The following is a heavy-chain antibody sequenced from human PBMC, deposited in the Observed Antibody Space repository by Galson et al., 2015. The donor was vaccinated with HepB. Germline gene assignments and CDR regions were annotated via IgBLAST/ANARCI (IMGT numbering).Heavy chain of an antibody. CDR3: ARGSYYKALDAFDI. CDR2: IIPILGIA. CDR1: GGTFSSYA. D-gene: IGHD3-10*01. V-gene: IGHV1-69*04. Sequence: SVKVSCKASGGTFSSYANSWVRQAPGQGLEWMGRIIPILGIANYAQKFQGRVTVTADKSTSTAYMELSSLRSEDTAVYYCARGSYYKALDAFDIWGQGTMVTVSS. J-gene: IGHJ3*02.